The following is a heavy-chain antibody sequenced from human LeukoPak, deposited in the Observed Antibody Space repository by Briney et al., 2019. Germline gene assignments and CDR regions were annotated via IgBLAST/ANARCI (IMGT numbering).Heavy chain of an antibody. V-gene: IGHV4-59*01. CDR3: ARDSHSLRWYL. Sequence: SETLSLTCSVSGGSISDYYWGWLRQPPGKGLEWIGYISYSGSTSYSPSLKGRVTISMDTSKNQFSLNVISVTAADTAVYYCARDSHSLRWYLWGRGTLVTVSS. CDR2: ISYSGST. CDR1: GGSISDYY. J-gene: IGHJ2*01. D-gene: IGHD3-10*01.